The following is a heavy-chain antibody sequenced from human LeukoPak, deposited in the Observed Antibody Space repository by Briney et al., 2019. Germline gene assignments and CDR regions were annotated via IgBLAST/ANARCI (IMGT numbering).Heavy chain of an antibody. CDR2: SNPNSGNT. CDR1: RYTFTSYD. D-gene: IGHD4-11*01. CDR3: ARDGTTVTNDN. J-gene: IGHJ4*02. V-gene: IGHV1-8*01. Sequence: ASVKASCKASRYTFTSYDINWVRQATGQGLGWMGWSNPNSGNTGYAQKFQSRVTMTRNTSISTAYMELSSLTSEDTAVYYCARDGTTVTNDNWGQGTLVTVSS.